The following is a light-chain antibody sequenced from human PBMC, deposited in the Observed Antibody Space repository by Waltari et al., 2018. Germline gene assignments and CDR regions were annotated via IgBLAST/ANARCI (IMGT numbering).Light chain of an antibody. J-gene: IGLJ2*01. CDR3: QACDSSVVI. Sequence: SYELTQPPPVSVSPEQTASIPCSGDKLGKNSVSWYKQKPGQSTVMVIFQDRKRPSGIPERFSGSNSENTATLTISGTQAMDEADYYCQACDSSVVIFGGGTKVTVL. CDR1: KLGKNS. CDR2: QDR. V-gene: IGLV3-1*01.